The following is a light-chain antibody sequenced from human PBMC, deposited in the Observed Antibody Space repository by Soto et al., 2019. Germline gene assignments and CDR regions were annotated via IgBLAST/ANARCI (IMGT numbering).Light chain of an antibody. Sequence: TISKATLTLSQGKRAALSCRASQSVSSYLAWYQQKPGQAPRLLIYDASNRATGIPARFSGSGSGTDFTLTFSILDPEDFAVYYCQQRSKLPLTFGGGTKVDIK. J-gene: IGKJ4*01. CDR2: DAS. V-gene: IGKV3-11*01. CDR1: QSVSSY. CDR3: QQRSKLPLT.